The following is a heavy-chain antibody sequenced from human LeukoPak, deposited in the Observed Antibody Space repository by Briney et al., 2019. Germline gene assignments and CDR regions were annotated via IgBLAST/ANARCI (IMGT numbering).Heavy chain of an antibody. CDR1: GFTFSSYG. CDR3: ARSGIAAAGRDY. V-gene: IGHV3-7*01. CDR2: IKQDGSEK. Sequence: AGGTLRLSCAASGFTFSSYGMSWVRQAPGKGLEWVANIKQDGSEKYYVDSVKGRFTISRDNAKNSLYLQMNSLRAEDTAVYYCARSGIAAAGRDYWGQGTLVTVSS. D-gene: IGHD6-13*01. J-gene: IGHJ4*02.